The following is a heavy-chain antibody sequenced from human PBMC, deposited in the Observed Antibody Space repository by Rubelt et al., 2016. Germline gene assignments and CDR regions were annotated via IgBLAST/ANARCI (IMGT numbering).Heavy chain of an antibody. J-gene: IGHJ4*02. D-gene: IGHD3-3*02. V-gene: IGHV3-7*01. Sequence: WMSWVRQAPGKGLEWVANIKQDGSEKHYVDSVKGRFTIPRDNAKNSLYLQMNSLRAEDTAVYYCARDSDSIMESPLGYWGQGTLVTVSS. CDR1: W. CDR2: IKQDGSEK. CDR3: ARDSDSIMESPLGY.